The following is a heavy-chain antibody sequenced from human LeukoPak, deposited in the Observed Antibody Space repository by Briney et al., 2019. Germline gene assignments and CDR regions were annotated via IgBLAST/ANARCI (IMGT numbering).Heavy chain of an antibody. CDR1: GFTFGNFW. D-gene: IGHD5-18*01. V-gene: IGHV3-74*01. J-gene: IGHJ4*02. CDR2: INNDGSST. Sequence: GGSLRLSCAASGFTFGNFWMHWVRQAPGKGLVWVSRINNDGSSTNYADSVKGRCTISSDKAKNTLYLQMNSLRAEDTAVDYCTRGRSGYYHDYWGQGTLVTVSS. CDR3: TRGRSGYYHDY.